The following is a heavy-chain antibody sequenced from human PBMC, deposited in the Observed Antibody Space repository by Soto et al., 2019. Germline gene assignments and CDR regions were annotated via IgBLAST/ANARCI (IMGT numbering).Heavy chain of an antibody. V-gene: IGHV4-30-2*01. CDR2: IYHSEST. CDR3: ARETTVTPHFDY. J-gene: IGHJ4*02. D-gene: IGHD4-17*01. Sequence: PSETLSLTCAVSGGSISSGGYSWSWIRQPPGKGLEWIGYIYHSESTYYNPSLKSRVTISVDRSKNQFSLKLSSVTAADTAVYYCARETTVTPHFDYWGQGTLVTVSS. CDR1: GGSISSGGYS.